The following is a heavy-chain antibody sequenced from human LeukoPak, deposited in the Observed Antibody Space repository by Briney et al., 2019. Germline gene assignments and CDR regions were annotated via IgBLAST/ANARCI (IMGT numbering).Heavy chain of an antibody. CDR3: AKDTGSPADAITMEDNAFDI. CDR2: LSGSGNAT. V-gene: IGHV3-23*01. Sequence: PGGSLRLSCAASGFAFTNFAMSWVRQAPGKGLEWVSALSGSGNATYYADFVRGRFTISRDNAKNSLYLQMESLRAEDTAVYYCAKDTGSPADAITMEDNAFDIWGQGTMVTVSS. J-gene: IGHJ3*02. D-gene: IGHD3-3*01. CDR1: GFAFTNFA.